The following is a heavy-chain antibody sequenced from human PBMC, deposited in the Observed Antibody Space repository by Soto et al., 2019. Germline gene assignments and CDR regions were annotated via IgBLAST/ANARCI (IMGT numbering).Heavy chain of an antibody. CDR3: ARGGRRSTYYDFWSGYYNFDY. Sequence: SLRLSCAASGFTFSSYAMHWVRQAPGKGLEWVAVISYDGSNKYYADSVKGRFTISRDNSKNTLYLQMNSLRAEDTAVYYCARGGRRSTYYDFWSGYYNFDYWGQGTLVTVSS. J-gene: IGHJ4*02. CDR1: GFTFSSYA. V-gene: IGHV3-30-3*01. D-gene: IGHD3-3*01. CDR2: ISYDGSNK.